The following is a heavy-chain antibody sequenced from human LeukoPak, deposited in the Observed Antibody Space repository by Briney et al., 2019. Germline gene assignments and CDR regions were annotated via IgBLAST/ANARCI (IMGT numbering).Heavy chain of an antibody. J-gene: IGHJ4*02. V-gene: IGHV3-30*04. CDR1: GFTFSNYA. CDR2: ISYDGSNK. CDR3: ARSYCSGSTCYAPEY. Sequence: GGSLRLSCAASGFTFSNYAMYWVRQAPGKGLEWVAVISYDGSNKYYADSVKGRFTISRGNSKNTLYLQMNSLRAEDTAVYYCARSYCSGSTCYAPEYWGQGTLVTVSS. D-gene: IGHD2-2*01.